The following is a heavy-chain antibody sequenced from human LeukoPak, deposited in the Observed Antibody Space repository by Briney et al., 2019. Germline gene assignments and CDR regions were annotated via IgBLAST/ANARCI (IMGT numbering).Heavy chain of an antibody. D-gene: IGHD4-11*01. CDR2: ISPQNGNT. CDR1: GYSFISYG. J-gene: IGHJ4*02. V-gene: IGHV1-18*01. Sequence: ASVKVSCKGSGYSFISYGISWVRQAPGQGPEWMGWISPQNGNTNYPQKFQGRVTVTTDTSTNTAYLEVRSLTSDDTAVYYCARGGVKTTVNAFDYWGQGTLVTVSS. CDR3: ARGGVKTTVNAFDY.